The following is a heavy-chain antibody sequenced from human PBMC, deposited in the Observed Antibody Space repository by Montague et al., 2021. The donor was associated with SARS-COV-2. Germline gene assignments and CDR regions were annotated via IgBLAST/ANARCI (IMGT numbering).Heavy chain of an antibody. J-gene: IGHJ6*02. V-gene: IGHV4-34*01. CDR3: ARGMRRPYYYYYGMDV. CDR1: GGSFSGYD. CDR2: INHSGST. Sequence: SETLSLTCSVYGGSFSGYDWSWICQPPGKELEWFGEINHSGSTNYNPSLKSRVTISVDTSKNQFSLKLSSVTAADTAVYYCARGMRRPYYYYYGMDVWGQGTTVTVSS.